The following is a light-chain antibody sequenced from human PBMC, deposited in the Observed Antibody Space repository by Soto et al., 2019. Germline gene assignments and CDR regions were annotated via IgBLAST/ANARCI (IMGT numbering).Light chain of an antibody. V-gene: IGLV2-14*03. CDR3: CSYTTTSSYV. Sequence: QSALTQPASVSGSPGQSITISCTGSSSDVGSYKYVSRYQQHPGKAPKVMIYDVSNRPSGVSSRFSGSKSGNTASLTISGLQAEDEADYYCCSYTTTSSYVFGSGTKLTVL. J-gene: IGLJ1*01. CDR2: DVS. CDR1: SSDVGSYKY.